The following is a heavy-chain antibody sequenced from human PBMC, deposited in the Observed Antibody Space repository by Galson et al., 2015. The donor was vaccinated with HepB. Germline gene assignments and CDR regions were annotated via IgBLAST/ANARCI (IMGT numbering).Heavy chain of an antibody. D-gene: IGHD3-10*01. V-gene: IGHV1-3*01. J-gene: IGHJ4*02. CDR3: ARRADYGSGIYYNRPLDY. CDR1: GYTFTSYA. Sequence: SVKVSCKASGYTFTSYAMHWVRQAPGQRLEWMGWINAGNGNTRYSQKFQGRVTITRDTSASTAYMELTSLRSEDTAVYYCARRADYGSGIYYNRPLDYWGQGTLVTVSS. CDR2: INAGNGNT.